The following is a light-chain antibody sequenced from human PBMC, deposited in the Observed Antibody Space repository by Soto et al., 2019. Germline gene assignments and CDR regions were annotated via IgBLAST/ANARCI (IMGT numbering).Light chain of an antibody. Sequence: EIVLTQCPSTLSLSPGERATLSCRASQGIXSYLGWSKQEPGKSPRILISDASNRATDIPARFSGSGSGRDFTLNIISIDPEYFEGYYCQQRSNWPPWTFGQGTNVDIK. CDR2: DAS. J-gene: IGKJ1*01. V-gene: IGKV3-11*02. CDR1: QGIXSY. CDR3: QQRSNWPPWT.